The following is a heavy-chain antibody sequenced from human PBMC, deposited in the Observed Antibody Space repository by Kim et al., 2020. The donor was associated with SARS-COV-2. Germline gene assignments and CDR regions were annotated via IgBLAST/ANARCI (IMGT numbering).Heavy chain of an antibody. J-gene: IGHJ4*02. V-gene: IGHV3-33*06. D-gene: IGHD3-16*01. Sequence: DSVKGRFTISRDNSKNTVNRQMNSLGDEDTAVYYCAKDSNDDYVWGSFDYWGQGTLVTVSS. CDR3: AKDSNDDYVWGSFDY.